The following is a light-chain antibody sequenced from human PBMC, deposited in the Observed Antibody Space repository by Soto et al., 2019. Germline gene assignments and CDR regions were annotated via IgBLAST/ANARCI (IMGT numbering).Light chain of an antibody. J-gene: IGLJ2*01. Sequence: QSVLTQPPSASGSPGQSVTISCTGTSSDVGGYNYVSWYQQHPGKAPRLIFYEVRNRPSGIPLRFSASKSGNTASLTISGLQAEDEAHYYCSSFTSKSTLIFGGGTKVTVL. CDR3: SSFTSKSTLI. V-gene: IGLV2-14*03. CDR1: SSDVGGYNY. CDR2: EVR.